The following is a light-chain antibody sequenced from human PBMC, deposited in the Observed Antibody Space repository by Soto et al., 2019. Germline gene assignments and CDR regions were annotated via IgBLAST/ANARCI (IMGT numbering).Light chain of an antibody. CDR1: SGHSSYA. V-gene: IGLV4-69*01. CDR2: LNSDGSH. Sequence: QLVLTQSPSASASLGASVKLTCTLSSGHSSYAIAWHQQQPEKGPRYLMKLNSDGSHRKGDGIPDRFSGSSSGAERYLIISRLQYEDEADYYCQTWGTGIHVFGTGTKVTVL. CDR3: QTWGTGIHV. J-gene: IGLJ1*01.